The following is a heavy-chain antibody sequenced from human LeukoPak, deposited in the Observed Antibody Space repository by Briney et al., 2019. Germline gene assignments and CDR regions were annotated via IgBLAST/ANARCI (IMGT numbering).Heavy chain of an antibody. CDR1: GYTFTAYY. J-gene: IGHJ4*02. CDR2: IHPKSGGT. V-gene: IGHV1-2*02. Sequence: ASVKVSCKASGYTFTAYYMHWVRQAPGQGLEWMGWIHPKSGGTNYAQKFQGRVTMTRDTSICTAYMEVSSLRSDATAVYFCARDREYCSSSSCYASYRFDYWGQGTLVTVSS. CDR3: ARDREYCSSSSCYASYRFDY. D-gene: IGHD2-2*01.